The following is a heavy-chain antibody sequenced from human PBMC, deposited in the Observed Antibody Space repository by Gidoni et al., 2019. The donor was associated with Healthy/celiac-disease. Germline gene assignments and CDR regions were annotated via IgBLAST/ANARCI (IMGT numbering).Heavy chain of an antibody. Sequence: EVQLVESGGDLVQPGGSLRLSCAASGFTFSSYWMHWVRQAPGKGLVWVSRINSDGSSTSYADSVKGRFTISRDNAKNTLYLQMNSLRAEDTAVYYCARGGHYYDSSGYYYYWGQGTLVTVSS. CDR2: INSDGSST. V-gene: IGHV3-74*01. D-gene: IGHD3-22*01. CDR3: ARGGHYYDSSGYYYY. J-gene: IGHJ4*02. CDR1: GFTFSSYW.